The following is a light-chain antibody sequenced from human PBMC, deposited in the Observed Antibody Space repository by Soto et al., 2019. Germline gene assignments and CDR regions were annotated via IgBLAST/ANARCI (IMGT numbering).Light chain of an antibody. V-gene: IGKV1-39*01. CDR1: QSIGIY. CDR3: QQSFSTPT. CDR2: GAS. J-gene: IGKJ1*01. Sequence: DLQVTQSPSALSAPVRHRATTTFRASQSIGIYLSWYHQKPGKAPQLLIYGASTLQSGVPSRFSGSGSGTHFTLTINSLKPEDVGTYSCQQSFSTPTFGQGTKVDIK.